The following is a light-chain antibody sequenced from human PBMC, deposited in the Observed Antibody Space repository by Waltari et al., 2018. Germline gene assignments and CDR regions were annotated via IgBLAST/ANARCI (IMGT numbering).Light chain of an antibody. CDR3: SSYARNKGWV. CDR1: SVDVGAYNF. CDR2: EVT. Sequence: QSALTQPPSASGSPGQSVTISCTGTSVDVGAYNFVSWYQQHPGKAPRLMIYEVTKRPSGVPDRFSGSKSGNTASLTGSGLQAEDEADYYCSSYARNKGWVFGGGTKLTVL. J-gene: IGLJ3*02. V-gene: IGLV2-8*01.